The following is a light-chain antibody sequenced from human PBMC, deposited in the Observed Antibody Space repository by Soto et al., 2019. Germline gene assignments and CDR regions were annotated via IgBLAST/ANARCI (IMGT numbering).Light chain of an antibody. Sequence: DIKMTQSPSTLSESEEDKVTITCRASQRIRNWLAGNQQKPGTAPNLLIYKASTLQIGFPSRFSGSGSGTEFTLTISSLQPDDSATYYCQQYSDNWTFGQGTKV. CDR3: QQYSDNWT. CDR1: QRIRNW. V-gene: IGKV1-5*03. CDR2: KAS. J-gene: IGKJ1*01.